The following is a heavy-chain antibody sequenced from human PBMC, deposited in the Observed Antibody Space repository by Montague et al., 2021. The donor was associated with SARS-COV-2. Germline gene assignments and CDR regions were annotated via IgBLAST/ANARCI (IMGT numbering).Heavy chain of an antibody. D-gene: IGHD3-10*01. CDR3: AIPMVRGFSRAFDI. V-gene: IGHV4-34*01. CDR2: INHSGST. J-gene: IGHJ3*02. CDR1: GGSFSGYY. Sequence: SETLSLTCAVYGGSFSGYYWNWIRQPPGKGLEWIGEINHSGSTNYNPSXXSRVTISVDTSKNQFSLKLSSVTAADTAVYYCAIPMVRGFSRAFDIWGPGTMVPVSS.